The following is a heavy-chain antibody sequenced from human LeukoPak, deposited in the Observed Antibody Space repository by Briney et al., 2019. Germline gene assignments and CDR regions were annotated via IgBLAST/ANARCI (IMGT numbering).Heavy chain of an antibody. Sequence: SETLSLTCTLSGGSISSYYWSWIRQPPGRGLEWIGYIYCSGSTNYNPSLKSRVTISVDTSKNQFSLKLSSVTAADTAVYYCARVWVDFYYYDSSGTIDYWGQGTLVTVSS. CDR1: GGSISSYY. J-gene: IGHJ4*02. V-gene: IGHV4-59*08. CDR2: IYCSGST. D-gene: IGHD3-22*01. CDR3: ARVWVDFYYYDSSGTIDY.